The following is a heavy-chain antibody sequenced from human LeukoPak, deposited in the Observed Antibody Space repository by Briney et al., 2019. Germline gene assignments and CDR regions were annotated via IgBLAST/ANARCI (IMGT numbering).Heavy chain of an antibody. CDR2: IYPGDSDT. D-gene: IGHD3-22*01. Sequence: GESLKISCKGSGYSFTSYWIGWVRQMPGKGLEWMGIIYPGDSDTRYSPSFQGQVTISADKSISTAYMELSRLRSDDTAVYYCASGYYYDSSGELVDYWGQGTLVTVSS. V-gene: IGHV5-51*01. J-gene: IGHJ4*02. CDR1: GYSFTSYW. CDR3: ASGYYYDSSGELVDY.